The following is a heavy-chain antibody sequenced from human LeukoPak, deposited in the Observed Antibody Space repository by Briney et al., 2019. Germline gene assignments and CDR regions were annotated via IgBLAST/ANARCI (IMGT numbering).Heavy chain of an antibody. J-gene: IGHJ4*01. V-gene: IGHV4-34*01. D-gene: IGHD6-19*01. Sequence: SETLSLTCAVYGGSFSDYYWTWIRQPPGKGLEWIGEINHSGSTNYNPSLKSRVTISGDTSKSQFSLKLSSATAADMAMYYCARGSRGWSKGFDYWGHGILLTVSS. CDR1: GGSFSDYY. CDR2: INHSGST. CDR3: ARGSRGWSKGFDY.